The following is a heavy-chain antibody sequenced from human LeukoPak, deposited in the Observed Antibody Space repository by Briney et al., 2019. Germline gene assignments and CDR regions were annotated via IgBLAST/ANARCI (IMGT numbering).Heavy chain of an antibody. CDR3: ARGDSSGYGPDH. V-gene: IGHV3-13*04. CDR1: GFTFSSYD. J-gene: IGHJ5*02. D-gene: IGHD3-22*01. Sequence: PGGSLRLSCAASGFTFSSYDMHWVRQATGKGLEWVSAIGTAGDTYYPGSVKGRFTISRENAKNSLYLQMNSLRDEDTAVYYCARGDSSGYGPDHWGQGTLVTVSS. CDR2: IGTAGDT.